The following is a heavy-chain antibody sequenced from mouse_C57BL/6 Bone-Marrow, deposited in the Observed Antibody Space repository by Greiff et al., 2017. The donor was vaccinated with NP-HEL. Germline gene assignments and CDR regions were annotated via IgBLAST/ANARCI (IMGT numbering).Heavy chain of an antibody. Sequence: QVQLQQPGAELVKPGASVKLSCKASGYTFTSYWMQWVKQRPGQGLEWIGEIDPSDSYTNYNQKFKGKATLTVDTSSSTAYMPLSSLISEDSAVDYWAKFPDSYDPFDAMDYWGQGTSVTVSA. V-gene: IGHV1-50*01. CDR1: GYTFTSYW. CDR2: IDPSDSYT. D-gene: IGHD2-12*01. J-gene: IGHJ4*01. CDR3: AKFPDSYDPFDAMDY.